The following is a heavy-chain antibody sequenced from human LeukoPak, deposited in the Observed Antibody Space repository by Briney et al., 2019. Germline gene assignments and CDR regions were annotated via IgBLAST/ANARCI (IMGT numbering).Heavy chain of an antibody. D-gene: IGHD3-10*01. CDR1: GFTFDDYA. V-gene: IGHV3-43*02. CDR2: ISGDGGST. Sequence: GGSLRFSCAASGFTFDDYAMHWVRQAPGKGLEWVSLISGDGGSTYYADSVKGRFTIPRDNSKNSQYLQMNSLRTEDTALYYCAKDIEVTMVRGVISGMDVWGQGTTVTVSS. J-gene: IGHJ6*02. CDR3: AKDIEVTMVRGVISGMDV.